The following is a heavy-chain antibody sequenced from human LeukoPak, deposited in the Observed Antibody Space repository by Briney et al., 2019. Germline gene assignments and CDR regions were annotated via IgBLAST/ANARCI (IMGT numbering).Heavy chain of an antibody. D-gene: IGHD1-1*01. Sequence: GGSLRLSCAASGFTFSSYAMSWVRQAPGKGLEWVSAISGSGGSTYYADSVKGRFTISRDNSKNTLYLQMNRLRAEDTAVYYCATTLLRASTYMDVWGKGTTVTVSS. CDR3: ATTLLRASTYMDV. CDR2: ISGSGGST. V-gene: IGHV3-23*01. J-gene: IGHJ6*03. CDR1: GFTFSSYA.